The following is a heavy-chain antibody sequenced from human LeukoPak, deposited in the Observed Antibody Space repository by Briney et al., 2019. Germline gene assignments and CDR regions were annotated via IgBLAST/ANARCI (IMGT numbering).Heavy chain of an antibody. CDR3: ARVGAAGDYFDY. CDR1: GGSISSGGYS. CDR2: IYHSGST. Sequence: SQTLTLTCAVSGGSISSGGYSWSWIRQPPGKGLEWIGYIYHSGSTYYNPSLKSRVTISVDRSKNQFSLKLSSVTAADTAVYYCARVGAAGDYFDYWGQGTLVTVSS. D-gene: IGHD3-3*01. J-gene: IGHJ4*02. V-gene: IGHV4-30-2*01.